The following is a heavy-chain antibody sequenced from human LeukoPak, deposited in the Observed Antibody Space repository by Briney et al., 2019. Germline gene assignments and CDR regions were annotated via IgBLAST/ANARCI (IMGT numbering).Heavy chain of an antibody. CDR1: GFTFSRYG. CDR3: ARDYYDSSGYPDY. J-gene: IGHJ4*02. D-gene: IGHD3-22*01. V-gene: IGHV3-30*02. CDR2: IRDDGSTR. Sequence: GGSLRLSFAASGFTFSRYGLHWVRQAPGKGLEWVAFIRDDGSTRYYADSVKGRFTVSRDNSKNTLYLQMNSLRAEDTAVYYCARDYYDSSGYPDYWGQGTLVTVSS.